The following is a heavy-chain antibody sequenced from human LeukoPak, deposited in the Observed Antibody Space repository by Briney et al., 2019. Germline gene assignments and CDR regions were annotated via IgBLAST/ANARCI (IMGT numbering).Heavy chain of an antibody. V-gene: IGHV3-23*01. J-gene: IGHJ4*02. CDR3: AKDIATASH. CDR2: ISGSGGST. CDR1: GFTFSSYT. Sequence: GGSVRRSCAASGFTFSSYTMTWVRQSPGKGLEWVSTISGSGGSTYYADSVKGRFTISRDNSKNTLYLQMNSLRAEDTAVYYCAKDIATASHWGQGTLVTVSS. D-gene: IGHD6-13*01.